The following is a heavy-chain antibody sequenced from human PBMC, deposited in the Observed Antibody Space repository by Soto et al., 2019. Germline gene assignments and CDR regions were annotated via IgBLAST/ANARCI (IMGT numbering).Heavy chain of an antibody. CDR2: INHSGST. CDR1: GGSFSGYY. V-gene: IGHV4-34*01. Sequence: SETLSLTCAVYGGSFSGYYWSWIRQPPGKGLEWIGEINHSGSTNYNPSLKSRVTMSVDTSKNQFSLKLSSVTAADTAVYYCARVVVVPAALDYCGQGTLVTVSS. J-gene: IGHJ4*02. CDR3: ARVVVVPAALDY. D-gene: IGHD2-2*01.